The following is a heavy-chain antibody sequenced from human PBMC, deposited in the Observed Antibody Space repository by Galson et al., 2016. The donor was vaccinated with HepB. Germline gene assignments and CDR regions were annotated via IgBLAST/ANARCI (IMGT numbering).Heavy chain of an antibody. CDR2: IYHSGST. V-gene: IGHV4-38-2*02. Sequence: SETLSLTCTVSVYSISNGSYWGWIRQPPGKGLEWIGSIYHSGSTYSNPSLKSRVTISVDTSKNHFSLKLTAVTATDTAVYYCVRGRPWGGALLHPEDYWGQGTLVTVSS. J-gene: IGHJ4*02. D-gene: IGHD3-16*01. CDR1: VYSISNGSY. CDR3: VRGRPWGGALLHPEDY.